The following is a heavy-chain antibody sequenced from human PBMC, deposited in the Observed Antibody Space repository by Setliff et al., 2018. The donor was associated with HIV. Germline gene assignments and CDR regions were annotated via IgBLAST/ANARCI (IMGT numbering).Heavy chain of an antibody. J-gene: IGHJ4*02. CDR2: IRSKVDGGAA. CDR3: TTEGVFLDYFFDY. CDR1: GFTFSNAW. V-gene: IGHV3-15*05. Sequence: PGGSLRLSCAASGFTFSNAWMNWVRQAPGKGLEWVGRIRSKVDGGAADYAAPVKGRFTISRDDSKNTLYLQMSSLKTEDTAVYYCTTEGVFLDYFFDYWGQGTLVTVSS. D-gene: IGHD3-9*01.